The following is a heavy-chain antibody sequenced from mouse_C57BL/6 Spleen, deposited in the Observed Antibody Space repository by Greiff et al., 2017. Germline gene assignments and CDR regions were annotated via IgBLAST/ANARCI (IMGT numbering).Heavy chain of an antibody. CDR3: VRGGLYYVYDGFAY. Sequence: EVQLVESGGGLVQPKASLKLSCAASGFSFNTYAMNWVRQAPGKGLEWVARIRSKSNNNATYYAESGKDRFTISRDDSESLLYLQMNNLKTEDTAMYCCVRGGLYYVYDGFAYWGEGTLVTVSA. V-gene: IGHV10-1*01. J-gene: IGHJ3*01. D-gene: IGHD2-2*01. CDR1: GFSFNTYA. CDR2: IRSKSNNNAT.